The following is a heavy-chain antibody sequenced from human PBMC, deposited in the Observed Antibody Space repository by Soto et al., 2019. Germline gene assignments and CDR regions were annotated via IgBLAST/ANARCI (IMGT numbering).Heavy chain of an antibody. CDR3: ASCERFPRVGVDYYALDV. D-gene: IGHD3-3*01. CDR1: GFTINRND. V-gene: IGHV3-30*03. Sequence: QVHLVESGGGVVQPGGSLRLSCAASGFTINRNDMYWVRQAPGKGLEWVAVMSFDGNHQHYADSVKGRFTISRDNSKNTLSREMNSLRRDDTAVYYCASCERFPRVGVDYYALDVW. J-gene: IGHJ6*01. CDR2: MSFDGNHQ.